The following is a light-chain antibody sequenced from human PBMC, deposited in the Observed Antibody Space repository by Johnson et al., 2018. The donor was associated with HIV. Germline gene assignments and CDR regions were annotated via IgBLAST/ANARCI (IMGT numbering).Light chain of an antibody. CDR1: SSNIGNNY. V-gene: IGLV1-51*01. CDR3: GTWASSLSASYV. CDR2: DNN. J-gene: IGLJ1*01. Sequence: QSVLTQPPSVSAAPGQKVTISCSGSSSNIGNNYVSWYQQVPGTAPKLLIYDNNKRPSGIPDRFSGSKSGTSATLGITGLQAGDEADYYCGTWASSLSASYVFGTGTQITVL.